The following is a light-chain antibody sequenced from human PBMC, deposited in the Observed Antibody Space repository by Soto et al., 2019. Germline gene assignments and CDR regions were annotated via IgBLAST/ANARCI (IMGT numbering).Light chain of an antibody. V-gene: IGKV1-27*01. J-gene: IGKJ1*01. Sequence: IQMSQSPSSLSASEGDRVTITCRASQGISNYLAWDQQKPGRVPKLLIYAASTLQSGVPPRFSGSGFGTDFTLTISSLQPEDVATYYCQRYNSAPQTFGQGTKVDIK. CDR2: AAS. CDR1: QGISNY. CDR3: QRYNSAPQT.